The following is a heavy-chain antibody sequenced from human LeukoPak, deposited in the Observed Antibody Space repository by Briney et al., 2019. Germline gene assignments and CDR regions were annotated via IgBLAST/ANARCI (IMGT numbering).Heavy chain of an antibody. J-gene: IGHJ4*02. Sequence: GGSLRLSCAASGFTFSSCAMSWVRQAPGKGLEWVSTFSGSGGNTYYADSVKGRFTISRDNSKNTLDLQMNSLRAEDTAVYYCARMVRGVSVFDYWGQGTLVTVSS. D-gene: IGHD3-10*01. CDR2: FSGSGGNT. CDR1: GFTFSSCA. CDR3: ARMVRGVSVFDY. V-gene: IGHV3-23*01.